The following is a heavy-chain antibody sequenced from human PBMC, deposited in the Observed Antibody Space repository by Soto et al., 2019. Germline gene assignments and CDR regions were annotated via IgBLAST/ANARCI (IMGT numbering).Heavy chain of an antibody. D-gene: IGHD3-10*01. CDR3: ASSPYGSGSYFGSPFDY. V-gene: IGHV3-23*01. Sequence: EVQLLESGGGLVQPGGSLRLSCAASGFTFSSYAMSWVRQAPGKGLEWVSAISGSGGSTYYADSVKGRFTISRDNSKNTLYLQMNSLRAEDTAVYYCASSPYGSGSYFGSPFDYWGQGTLVTVSS. CDR1: GFTFSSYA. J-gene: IGHJ4*02. CDR2: ISGSGGST.